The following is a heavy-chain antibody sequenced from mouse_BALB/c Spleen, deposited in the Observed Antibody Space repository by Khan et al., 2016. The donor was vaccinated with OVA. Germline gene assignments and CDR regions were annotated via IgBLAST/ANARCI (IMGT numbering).Heavy chain of an antibody. J-gene: IGHJ4*01. V-gene: IGHV3-2*02. Sequence: EVELVESGPGLVKPSQSLSLTCTVTGYSITSDYAWNWIRQFPGNKLEWMGYISYSGTTSYNPSLKSRISITRDTSKNQFFLQLNSVTTEDTATYYCAKRYAMDYWGQGTSVTVSS. CDR2: ISYSGTT. CDR1: GYSITSDYA. CDR3: AKRYAMDY.